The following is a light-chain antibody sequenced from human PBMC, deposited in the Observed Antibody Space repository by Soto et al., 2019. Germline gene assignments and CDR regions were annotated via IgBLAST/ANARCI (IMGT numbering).Light chain of an antibody. CDR1: SRDVCGYNS. CDR3: SSHTSSSTPSYV. CDR2: DFS. Sequence: QSVLTQPASVSGSPGQSITISCTGTSRDVCGYNSVSWYQQRPGKAPKLMIYDFSNRPSGVSNRFSGFKSGNTASLTISGLQAEDEAAYYCSSHTSSSTPSYVFGTGTKVTVL. V-gene: IGLV2-14*03. J-gene: IGLJ1*01.